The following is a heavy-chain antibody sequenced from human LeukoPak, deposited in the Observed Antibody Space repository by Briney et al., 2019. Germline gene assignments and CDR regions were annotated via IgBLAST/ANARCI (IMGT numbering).Heavy chain of an antibody. CDR3: ARGVLHWFDP. CDR2: IYYSGST. Sequence: SETLSLTCTVSGGSISSGGYYWSWIRQHPGKGLEWIGYIYYSGSTYYNPSLKSRVTVSVDTSKNQFSLKLSSVTAADTAVYYCARGVLHWFDPWGLGTLVTVSS. J-gene: IGHJ5*02. CDR1: GGSISSGGYY. V-gene: IGHV4-31*03.